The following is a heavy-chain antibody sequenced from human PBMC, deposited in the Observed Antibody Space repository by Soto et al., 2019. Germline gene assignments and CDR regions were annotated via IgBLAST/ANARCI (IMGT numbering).Heavy chain of an antibody. V-gene: IGHV4-31*03. J-gene: IGHJ6*02. D-gene: IGHD5-12*01. CDR1: GGSISSGGYY. CDR2: IYYSGST. Sequence: KPSETLSLTCTVSGGSISSGGYYWSWIRQHPGKGLEWIGYIYYSGSTYYNPSLKSRVTISVDTSKNQFSLKLSSVTAADTAVYYCARDRRYSGYDLRFYYYCGMDVWGQGTTVTVS. CDR3: ARDRRYSGYDLRFYYYCGMDV.